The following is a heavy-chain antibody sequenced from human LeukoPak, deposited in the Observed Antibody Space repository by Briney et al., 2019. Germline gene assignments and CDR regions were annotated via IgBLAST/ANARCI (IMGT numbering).Heavy chain of an antibody. CDR1: GGSVNSGSYY. D-gene: IGHD1-14*01. V-gene: IGHV4-61*01. Sequence: SETLSLTCTVSGGSVNSGSYYWSWIRQPPGKGLEWIGCIYYTGSTNYNPSLKSRVTISVDTSKNQFSLKLSSVTAADTAVYYCARVSLAGSFRKPNRATFDYWGQGALVTVSS. CDR3: ARVSLAGSFRKPNRATFDY. J-gene: IGHJ4*02. CDR2: IYYTGST.